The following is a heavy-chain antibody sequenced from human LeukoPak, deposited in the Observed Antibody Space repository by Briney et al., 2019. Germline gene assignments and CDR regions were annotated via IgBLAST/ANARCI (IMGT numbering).Heavy chain of an antibody. J-gene: IGHJ4*02. CDR2: VTSSGSNT. Sequence: HAGGSLRLSCAASGFTFSSYAMSWVRQAPGKGLEWVSAVTSSGSNTYYAGSVKGRFTISRDNSKNTLYLQMNSLRAEDTAVYYCAKSRVGYDYWGQGTLVTVSS. D-gene: IGHD5-12*01. V-gene: IGHV3-23*01. CDR1: GFTFSSYA. CDR3: AKSRVGYDY.